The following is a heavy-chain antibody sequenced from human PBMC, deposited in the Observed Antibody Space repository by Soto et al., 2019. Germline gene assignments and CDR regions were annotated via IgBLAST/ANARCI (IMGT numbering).Heavy chain of an antibody. CDR2: ISAYNGNT. CDR3: ARVPNCSGGSCYPPGYYGMDV. Sequence: ASVKVSFESSGYTFTSYGISWVRQAPGQGLEWMGWISAYNGNTNYAQKLQGRVTMTTDTSTSTAYMELRSLRSDDTAVYYCARVPNCSGGSCYPPGYYGMDVWGQGTTV. D-gene: IGHD2-15*01. CDR1: GYTFTSYG. V-gene: IGHV1-18*01. J-gene: IGHJ6*02.